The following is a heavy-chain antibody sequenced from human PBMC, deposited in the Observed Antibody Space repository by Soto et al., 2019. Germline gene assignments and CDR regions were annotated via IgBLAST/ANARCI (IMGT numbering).Heavy chain of an antibody. Sequence: PSETLSLTCTVSGGSISSGGYYWSWIRQHPGKGLEWIGYIYYSGSTYYNPSLRSRVTISVDTSKNQFSLKLSSVTAADTAVYYCARTYYYGYFDYWGQGTLVTVSS. CDR3: ARTYYYGYFDY. V-gene: IGHV4-31*03. CDR1: GGSISSGGYY. D-gene: IGHD3-10*01. J-gene: IGHJ4*02. CDR2: IYYSGST.